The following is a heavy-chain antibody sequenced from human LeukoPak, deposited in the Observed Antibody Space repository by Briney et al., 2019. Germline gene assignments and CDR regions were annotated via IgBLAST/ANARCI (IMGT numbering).Heavy chain of an antibody. CDR3: ARESEYYYYDASGYYPGYFHH. CDR2: ISSSSTTI. D-gene: IGHD3-22*01. CDR1: GFTFSSYS. J-gene: IGHJ1*01. V-gene: IGHV3-48*02. Sequence: PGGSLRLSCAGSGFTFSSYSMNWVRQAPGKGLEWVSYISSSSTTIYYADSVKGRFTISRDNAENSLYLQMNSLRDEDTAVYYCARESEYYYYDASGYYPGYFHHWGQGTLVTVPS.